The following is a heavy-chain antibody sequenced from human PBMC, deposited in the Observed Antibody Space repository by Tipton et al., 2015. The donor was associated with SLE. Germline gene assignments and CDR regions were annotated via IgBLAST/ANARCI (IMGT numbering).Heavy chain of an antibody. CDR2: INHSGST. V-gene: IGHV4-34*01. CDR3: ASGRYSSSGAFDI. J-gene: IGHJ3*02. Sequence: TLSLTCAVYGGSFRGFYWSWIRQPPGKGLEWIGEINHSGSTNYNPSLKSRVTISVDTSKNLFSLKLSSVTAADTAGYYCASGRYSSSGAFDIWGQGTMVTVSS. D-gene: IGHD6-13*01. CDR1: GGSFRGFY.